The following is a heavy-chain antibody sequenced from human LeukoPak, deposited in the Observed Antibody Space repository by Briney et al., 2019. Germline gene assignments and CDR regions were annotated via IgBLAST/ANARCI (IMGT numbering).Heavy chain of an antibody. D-gene: IGHD5-18*01. V-gene: IGHV4-59*01. J-gene: IGHJ4*02. CDR1: GGSISSYY. CDR2: IYYSGST. Sequence: SETLSLTCTVSGGSISSYYWNWIRQPPGKGLEWIGYIYYSGSTNYNPSLKSRVTISVDTSKNQFSLKLSSVTAADTAVYYCARGGGGYSYEHPLFDYWGQGTLATVSS. CDR3: ARGGGGYSYEHPLFDY.